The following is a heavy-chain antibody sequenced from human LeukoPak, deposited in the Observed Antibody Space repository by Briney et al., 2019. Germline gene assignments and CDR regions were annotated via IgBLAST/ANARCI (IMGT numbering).Heavy chain of an antibody. D-gene: IGHD2-2*02. J-gene: IGHJ3*02. CDR3: ARAGVVPAAINRAFDI. V-gene: IGHV4-30-4*08. Sequence: PSETLSLTCIVSGGSIISGDYYWTWIRQPPGKGREWIGYIYHNGDTYYNPSLRSRVSISVDTSKNQFSLKLTPVTAADTAVYYCARAGVVPAAINRAFDIWGQGSLVTVSS. CDR2: IYHNGDT. CDR1: GGSIISGDYY.